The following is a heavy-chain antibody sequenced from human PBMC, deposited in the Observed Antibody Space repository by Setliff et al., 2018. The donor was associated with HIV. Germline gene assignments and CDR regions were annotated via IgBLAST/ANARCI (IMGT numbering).Heavy chain of an antibody. CDR2: IYYSGST. D-gene: IGHD6-19*01. CDR1: GGSISRGGYY. Sequence: SETLSLTCTVSGGSISRGGYYWSWIRQHPGKGLEWIGYIYYSGSTYYNPSLKSRVTISVDTSKNQFSLKLSSVTAADTAVYYCARDSGWYFVDYWGQGTLVTVSS. J-gene: IGHJ4*02. CDR3: ARDSGWYFVDY. V-gene: IGHV4-31*03.